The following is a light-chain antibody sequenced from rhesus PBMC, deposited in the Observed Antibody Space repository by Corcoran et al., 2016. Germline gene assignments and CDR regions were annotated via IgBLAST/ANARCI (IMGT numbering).Light chain of an antibody. V-gene: IGKV1-25*01. CDR2: RTS. CDR1: QSLNNY. J-gene: IGKJ1*01. CDR3: QQGYSYPPT. Sequence: DIQMTQSPSSLSASVGDRVTITCQASQSLNNYLTWYQQKPGTIPKLLNNRTSSLQSGLPSRFSGSGSGTDFTLTISSLHPEDFASYYSQQGYSYPPTFGQGTKVEIK.